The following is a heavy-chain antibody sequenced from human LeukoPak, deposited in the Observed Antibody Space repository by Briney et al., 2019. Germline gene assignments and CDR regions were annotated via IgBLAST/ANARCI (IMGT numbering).Heavy chain of an antibody. J-gene: IGHJ4*02. CDR3: ARGSLYGDYNFGY. CDR2: ISYDGSNK. V-gene: IGHV3-30*04. CDR1: GFTFSSYA. D-gene: IGHD4-17*01. Sequence: GGSLRLSCAASGFTFSSYAMHWVRQAPGKGLEWVAVISYDGSNKYYADSVKGRFTISRDNSKNTLYLQMNSLRAEDTAVYYCARGSLYGDYNFGYWGQGTLVTVSS.